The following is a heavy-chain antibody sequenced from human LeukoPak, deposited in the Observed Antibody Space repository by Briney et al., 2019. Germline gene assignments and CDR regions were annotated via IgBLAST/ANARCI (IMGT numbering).Heavy chain of an antibody. V-gene: IGHV4-59*01. CDR3: ARAAVTTSRYFQH. J-gene: IGHJ1*01. CDR2: IYNSGHT. D-gene: IGHD4-17*01. CDR1: GGSISNYY. Sequence: KPWETLSLTCTVSGGSISNYYWSWIRQPPGKGLEWIGYIYNSGHTNYNPSLKSRVTISEDTSKNQLSLKLSSVTAADTAVYYCARAAVTTSRYFQHWARAPWSPSPQ.